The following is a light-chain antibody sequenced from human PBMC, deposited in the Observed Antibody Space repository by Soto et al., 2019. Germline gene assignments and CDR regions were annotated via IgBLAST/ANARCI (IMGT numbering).Light chain of an antibody. CDR3: QQRSNWPRT. J-gene: IGKJ1*01. Sequence: EIVLTQSPATLSLSPGERATLSCRASQSVSSYLAWYQQKPGQAPRLLIYDAFNRATGIPARFSGSGSGTDFTLTISSLEPEDFAVYYCQQRSNWPRTFGQGTKVEV. CDR2: DAF. CDR1: QSVSSY. V-gene: IGKV3-11*01.